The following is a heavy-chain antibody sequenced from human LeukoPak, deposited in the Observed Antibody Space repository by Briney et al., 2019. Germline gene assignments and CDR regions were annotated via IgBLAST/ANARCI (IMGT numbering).Heavy chain of an antibody. D-gene: IGHD3-16*01. Sequence: GGSLRHSCSASGFTYSSYAMSWLRHAPGKGLEGVSDLSGSDGSTYYADSVKGRFTISRDNYKNTLYLQKNSLIAEDTAVYYCAKGYDHDAFHIWGQGTMHSVSS. CDR3: AKGYDHDAFHI. CDR1: GFTYSSYA. V-gene: IGHV3-23*01. CDR2: LSGSDGST. J-gene: IGHJ3*02.